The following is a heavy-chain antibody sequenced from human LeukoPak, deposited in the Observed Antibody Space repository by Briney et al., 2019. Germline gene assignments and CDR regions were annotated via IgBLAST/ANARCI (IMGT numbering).Heavy chain of an antibody. V-gene: IGHV3-66*01. CDR2: IYSGGST. D-gene: IGHD2-21*02. CDR3: ATEKAPYCGGDCYPTYDY. Sequence: GGSLRLSCAASGFTVSSNYMSWVRQAPGKGLEWVSVIYSGGSTYYADSVKGRFTISRDNSKNTLYLQMNSLRAEDTAVYYCATEKAPYCGGDCYPTYDYWGQGTLVTVSS. CDR1: GFTVSSNY. J-gene: IGHJ4*02.